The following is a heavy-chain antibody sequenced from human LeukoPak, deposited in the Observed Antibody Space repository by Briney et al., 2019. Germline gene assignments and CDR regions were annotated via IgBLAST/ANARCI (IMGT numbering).Heavy chain of an antibody. D-gene: IGHD1-26*01. CDR3: VRGVGVSRFNYFDP. CDR2: IWYDASNK. J-gene: IGHJ5*02. CDR1: GFTFSSFG. V-gene: IGHV3-33*01. Sequence: GGSLRPSCAASGFTFSSFGMHWVRQAPGKGLEWVAVIWYDASNKYYADSVKGRFTISRDNSKNTLYLQMNSLRDDDTAVYYCVRGVGVSRFNYFDPWGQVTLVTVSS.